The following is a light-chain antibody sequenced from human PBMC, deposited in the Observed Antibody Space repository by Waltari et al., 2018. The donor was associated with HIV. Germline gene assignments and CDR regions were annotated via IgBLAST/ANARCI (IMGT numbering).Light chain of an antibody. J-gene: IGKJ2*01. CDR3: QQYAHSPYT. V-gene: IGKV3-20*01. CDR2: GAS. Sequence: VLTQSPGILSLSPGERATLSCRASQSVSAKYMAWYQQKLGQAPRLLIYGASSRATGITDRFSGSGSGTDFTLTINRLEPEDFAIYFCQQYAHSPYTFGQGTKLEI. CDR1: QSVSAKY.